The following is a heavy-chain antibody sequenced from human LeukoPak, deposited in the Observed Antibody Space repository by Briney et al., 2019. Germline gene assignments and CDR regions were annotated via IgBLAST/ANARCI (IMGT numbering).Heavy chain of an antibody. CDR3: ARDMSDTVTWGWYFDL. J-gene: IGHJ2*01. CDR2: IGTKGDT. D-gene: IGHD4-17*01. Sequence: PGGSLRLSCAASGLSFSSYDMHWVRQATGKGLEWVSAIGTKGDTYYSDSVRGRFTISRENGKNSLYLQMNSLRAGDTAVYYCARDMSDTVTWGWYFDLWGRGTLVTVSS. V-gene: IGHV3-13*01. CDR1: GLSFSSYD.